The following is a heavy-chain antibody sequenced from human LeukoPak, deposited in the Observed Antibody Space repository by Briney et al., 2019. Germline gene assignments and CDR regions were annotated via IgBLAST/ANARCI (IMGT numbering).Heavy chain of an antibody. V-gene: IGHV3-23*01. CDR1: GLTFSSYA. D-gene: IGHD3-22*01. J-gene: IGHJ6*03. CDR2: ISGSGGSP. Sequence: GGSLRLSCAASGLTFSSYAMSWVRQAPGKGLEWVSAISGSGGSPYYADSVKGRFTISRDNSKNTLYLQMNSLRAEDTAVYYCAKGTMIVVAADYMDVWGKGTTVTVSS. CDR3: AKGTMIVVAADYMDV.